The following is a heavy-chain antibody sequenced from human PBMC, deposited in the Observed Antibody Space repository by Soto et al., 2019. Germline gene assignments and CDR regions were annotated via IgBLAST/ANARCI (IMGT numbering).Heavy chain of an antibody. J-gene: IGHJ6*02. CDR2: TYYTGST. CDR3: ASARYFGVDV. V-gene: IGHV4-39*01. Sequence: SETLSLTCSVSGGSMNDVTHYWAWIRQPPGKGLEWIATTYYTGSTHYNSSLKSRATISVDTSQNQFSLELTSVTAADTAVYHCASARYFGVDVWGHGTTGTVSS. D-gene: IGHD5-18*01. CDR1: GGSMNDVTHY.